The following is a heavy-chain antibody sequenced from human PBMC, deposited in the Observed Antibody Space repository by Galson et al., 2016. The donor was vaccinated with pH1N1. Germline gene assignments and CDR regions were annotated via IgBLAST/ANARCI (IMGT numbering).Heavy chain of an antibody. CDR3: EKGTLPGYYDY. V-gene: IGHV1-18*01. CDR1: GYMFSTYG. J-gene: IGHJ4*02. D-gene: IGHD3-22*01. CDR2: ISGYNGNT. Sequence: SVKVSCKASGYMFSTYGINWVRKAPGQGPEWMGRISGYNGNTIYAQKFQARISMTIDKSTSTVYMDLRSLRFDDTAVYYCEKGTLPGYYDYWGQGTLVTVSS.